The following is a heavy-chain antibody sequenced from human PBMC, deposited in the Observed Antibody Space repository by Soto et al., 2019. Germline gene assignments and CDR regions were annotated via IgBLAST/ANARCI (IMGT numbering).Heavy chain of an antibody. V-gene: IGHV1-3*01. CDR3: ARDRCSRSTSCYYYYYGMDV. CDR2: INAGNGNT. D-gene: IGHD2-2*01. J-gene: IGHJ6*02. Sequence: ASVKVSCKASGYTFTSYAMHWVRQAPGQRLEWMGWINAGNGNTKYSQKFQGRVTITRDTSASTAYMELSSLRSEDTAVYYCARDRCSRSTSCYYYYYGMDVWGQGTTVTVSS. CDR1: GYTFTSYA.